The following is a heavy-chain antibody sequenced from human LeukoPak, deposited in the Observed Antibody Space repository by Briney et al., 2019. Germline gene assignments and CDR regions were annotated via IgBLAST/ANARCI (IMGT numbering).Heavy chain of an antibody. V-gene: IGHV4-39*07. Sequence: SETLSLTCTVSGDSISSSSYYWGWIRQPPGKGLEWIGSIYYSGGTYYNPSLKSRVTISVDTSKNQFSLKLSSVTAADTAVYYCARDITGSFDYWGQGNLVTVSS. CDR3: ARDITGSFDY. CDR2: IYYSGGT. CDR1: GDSISSSSYY. D-gene: IGHD1-14*01. J-gene: IGHJ4*02.